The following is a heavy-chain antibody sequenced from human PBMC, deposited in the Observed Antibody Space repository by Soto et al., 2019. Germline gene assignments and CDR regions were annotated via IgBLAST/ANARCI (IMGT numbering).Heavy chain of an antibody. V-gene: IGHV1-18*01. CDR3: ARDRHDILTGYYMAPQAFDI. CDR2: ISAYNGNT. Sequence: ASVKVSCKASGYTFTSYGISWVRQAPGQGLERMGWISAYNGNTNYAQKLQGRVTMTADTSTSTAYMELRSLRSDDTAVYYCARDRHDILTGYYMAPQAFDIWGQGTMVTVSS. D-gene: IGHD3-9*01. J-gene: IGHJ3*02. CDR1: GYTFTSYG.